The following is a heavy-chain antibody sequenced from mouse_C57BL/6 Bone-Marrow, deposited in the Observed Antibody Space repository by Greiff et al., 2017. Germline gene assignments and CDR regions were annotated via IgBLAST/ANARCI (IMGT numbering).Heavy chain of an antibody. J-gene: IGHJ1*03. Sequence: VQLVESGPGLVQPSQSLSITCTVSGFSLTSYGVHWVRQSPGKGLEWLGVIWRGGSTDYNAAFMSRLSITKDNSKSQVFFKMNSLQADDTAIYYCAKNYCGPNWYFDVWGTGTTVTVSS. CDR1: GFSLTSYG. CDR2: IWRGGST. D-gene: IGHD1-1*01. V-gene: IGHV2-5*01. CDR3: AKNYCGPNWYFDV.